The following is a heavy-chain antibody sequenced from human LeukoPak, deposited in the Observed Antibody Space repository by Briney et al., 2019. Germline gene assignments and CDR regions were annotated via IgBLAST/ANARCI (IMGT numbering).Heavy chain of an antibody. CDR1: GFTFSDSW. J-gene: IGHJ4*02. V-gene: IGHV3-7*02. CDR3: SHTLDS. Sequence: GGSLRLSCAASGFTFSDSWMDWVRQAPGKGLEGVANIKPDGSEIYYVDSVKGRFTISRDNAKNSLYLQMNSLRAEDTAVYFCSHTLDSWGQGTLVTVSS. D-gene: IGHD2/OR15-2a*01. CDR2: IKPDGSEI.